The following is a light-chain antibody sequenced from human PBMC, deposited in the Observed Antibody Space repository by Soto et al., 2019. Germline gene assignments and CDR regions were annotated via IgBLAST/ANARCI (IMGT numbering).Light chain of an antibody. J-gene: IGLJ1*01. CDR3: QYYDNSFSGSDV. Sequence: QSVLTQPPSVSGAPGQRVIISCTGSSSNIGAGYDVNWYQQLPGTAPKLLIYLNVNRPSGVPDRFSGSKSATSASLAISGLQAEDEAEYYCQYYDNSFSGSDVFGTGTKLTVL. CDR1: SSNIGAGYD. CDR2: LNV. V-gene: IGLV1-40*01.